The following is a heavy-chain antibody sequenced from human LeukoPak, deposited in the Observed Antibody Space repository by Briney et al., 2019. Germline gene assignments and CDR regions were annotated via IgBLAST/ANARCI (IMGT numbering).Heavy chain of an antibody. J-gene: IGHJ3*02. CDR3: ARRTVVTLGAFDI. CDR2: IYYSGST. V-gene: IGHV4-59*08. Sequence: SETLALICTVSGGSISRYHWSWILQPPGKGLEWIGYIYYSGSTNYNPSLKSRVTISVDTSKNQFSLKLSSVTAADTAVYYCARRTVVTLGAFDIWGQGTMVTVSS. D-gene: IGHD4-23*01. CDR1: GGSISRYH.